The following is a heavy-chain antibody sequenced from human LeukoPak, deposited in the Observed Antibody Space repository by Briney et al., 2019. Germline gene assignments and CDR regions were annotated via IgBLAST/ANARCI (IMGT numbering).Heavy chain of an antibody. J-gene: IGHJ4*02. CDR2: FDPEDGET. D-gene: IGHD6-13*01. CDR1: GYTLTELS. CDR3: AGSWYGGYYFDY. Sequence: GASVKVSCKVSGYTLTELSMHWVRQAPGKGLEWMGGFDPEDGETIYAQKFQGRVTITEDTSTDTAYMELSSLRSEDTAVYYCAGSWYGGYYFDYWGQGTLVTVSS. V-gene: IGHV1-24*01.